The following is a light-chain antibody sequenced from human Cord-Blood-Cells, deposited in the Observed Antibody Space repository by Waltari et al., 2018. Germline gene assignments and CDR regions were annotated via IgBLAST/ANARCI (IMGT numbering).Light chain of an antibody. J-gene: IGLJ2*01. V-gene: IGLV2-11*01. CDR1: SSDVGGYHY. CDR3: CSYAGSYTFV. CDR2: NVS. Sequence: QSALTQPRSVSGSPGQSVTISCTGTSSDVGGYHYVSWYQQHPGKAPKLIIYNVSKRPSGVPDRFSGSKSGNTASLTISGLQAEDEADYYCCSYAGSYTFVFGGGTKLTVL.